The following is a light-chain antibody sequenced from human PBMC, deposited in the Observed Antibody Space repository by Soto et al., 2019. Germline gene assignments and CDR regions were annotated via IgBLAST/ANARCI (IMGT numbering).Light chain of an antibody. CDR2: DAS. CDR1: QGISSW. J-gene: IGKJ1*01. CDR3: QQYNSYSQT. Sequence: DIQMTQSPSTLSASVGDRVTIPCRASQGISSWLAWYQQKPGKAPKLLICDASSLESGVPSRFSGSASGKEFTLTISRLQPDDFATYYHQQYNSYSQTFGQGTKVDIK. V-gene: IGKV1-5*01.